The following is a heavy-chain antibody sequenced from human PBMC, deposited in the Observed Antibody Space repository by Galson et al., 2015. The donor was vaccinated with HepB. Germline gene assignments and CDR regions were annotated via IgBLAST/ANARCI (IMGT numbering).Heavy chain of an antibody. J-gene: IGHJ4*02. CDR3: ARDHFSILTGYEFDY. V-gene: IGHV1-18*01. CDR2: ISAYNGNT. Sequence: SVKVSCKASGYTFTSYGISWVRQAPGQGLEWMGWISAYNGNTNYAQKLQGRVTMTTDTSTSTAYMELRSLRSDDTAVYYCARDHFSILTGYEFDYWGQGTLVTVSS. CDR1: GYTFTSYG. D-gene: IGHD3-9*01.